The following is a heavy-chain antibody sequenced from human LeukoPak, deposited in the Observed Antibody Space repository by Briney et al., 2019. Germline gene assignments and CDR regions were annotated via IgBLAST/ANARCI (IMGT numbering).Heavy chain of an antibody. Sequence: PGGSLRLPWAASGFTLSSFSVSWVRQAPGKGLEWVANIKQDGNEKYYADSVKGRFTISRDNAKNSLYLQMNSLRAEDTAVYYCATIKVRAHNYETDGLHYWGEETLLTVSS. CDR1: GFTLSSFS. CDR2: IKQDGNEK. CDR3: ATIKVRAHNYETDGLHY. D-gene: IGHD3-10*01. V-gene: IGHV3-7*05. J-gene: IGHJ4*02.